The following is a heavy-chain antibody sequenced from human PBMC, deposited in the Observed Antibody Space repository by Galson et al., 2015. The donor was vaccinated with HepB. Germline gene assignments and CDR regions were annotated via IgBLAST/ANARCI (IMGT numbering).Heavy chain of an antibody. CDR1: GGVFSNYA. CDR2: IIPIFGTT. J-gene: IGHJ4*02. V-gene: IGHV1-69*06. CDR3: ARMKGREGYDFWSGYPDGFSFDY. Sequence: SVKVSCKASGGVFSNYAISWVRQAPGQGLEWMGGIIPIFGTTNYAQKFQGRVTITADKSTTTAYMELNSLRFEDTAVYYCARMKGREGYDFWSGYPDGFSFDYWGQGTLVTISS. D-gene: IGHD3-3*01.